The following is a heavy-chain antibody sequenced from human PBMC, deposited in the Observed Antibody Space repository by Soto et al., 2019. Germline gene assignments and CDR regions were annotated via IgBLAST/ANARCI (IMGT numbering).Heavy chain of an antibody. D-gene: IGHD4-4*01. CDR2: ISYDGSNK. V-gene: IGHV3-30-3*01. Sequence: GGSLRLSCAASGFTFSSYAMHWDRQAPGKGLEWVAVISYDGSNKYYADSVKGRFTISRDNSKNTLYLQMNSLRAEDTAVYYCARDLDSNYGIFDYWGQGTLVTVSS. CDR3: ARDLDSNYGIFDY. J-gene: IGHJ4*02. CDR1: GFTFSSYA.